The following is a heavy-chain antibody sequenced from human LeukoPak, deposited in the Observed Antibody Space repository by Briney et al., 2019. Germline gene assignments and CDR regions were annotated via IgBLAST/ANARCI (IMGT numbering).Heavy chain of an antibody. J-gene: IGHJ4*02. CDR1: GGSISSSSYY. D-gene: IGHD3-10*01. CDR2: IYYSGN. CDR3: ASNYGSGSYYPD. V-gene: IGHV4-39*01. Sequence: PSETLSLTCTVSGGSISSSSYYWGWIRQPPGKGLEWIGNIYYSGNYYNPSLKSRVTISVDTSKNQFSLRLSSVTAADTAVYYCASNYGSGSYYPDWGQGTLVTVSA.